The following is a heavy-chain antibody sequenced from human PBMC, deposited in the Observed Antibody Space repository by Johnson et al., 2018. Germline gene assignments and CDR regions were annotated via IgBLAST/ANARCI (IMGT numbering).Heavy chain of an antibody. CDR3: ARDNGGDCVLGAFDI. CDR2: IKQDGSEK. Sequence: QLVESGGGLVQPGGSLRLSCAASVFTFSSYWMSWVRQAPGKGLEWVANIKQDGSEKYYVDSVKGRFTISRDNAKNSLYLQVNSLGAEDPAVYECARDNGGDCVLGAFDIWGKGTMVTVSS. D-gene: IGHD2-21*02. CDR1: VFTFSSYW. J-gene: IGHJ3*02. V-gene: IGHV3-7*01.